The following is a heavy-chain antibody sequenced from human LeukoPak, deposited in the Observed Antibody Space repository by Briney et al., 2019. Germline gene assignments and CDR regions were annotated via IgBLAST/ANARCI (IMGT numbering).Heavy chain of an antibody. J-gene: IGHJ4*02. CDR1: GYSFTSYG. Sequence: GASVKVSCKTSGYSFTSYGISWVRQAPGQGLERMGWSRAYNGNTNYAQKLQGRVTMTTDTSTSTAYMELRSLRSDDTAVYYCARDLPPNYDSSGYYDYWGQGTLVTVSS. CDR3: ARDLPPNYDSSGYYDY. D-gene: IGHD3-22*01. CDR2: SRAYNGNT. V-gene: IGHV1-18*01.